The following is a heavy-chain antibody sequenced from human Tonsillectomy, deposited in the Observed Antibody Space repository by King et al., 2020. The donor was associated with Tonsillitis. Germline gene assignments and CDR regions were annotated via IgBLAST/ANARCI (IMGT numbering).Heavy chain of an antibody. V-gene: IGHV3-30-3*01. CDR1: GFTFRNSA. D-gene: IGHD5-18*01. CDR3: ARGRVGGYMYSSYYHGMDV. Sequence: VQLVESGGGVVQPGRSLRLSCAASGFTFRNSAMHWVRQAPGKGLEWVAVISYDGSNQYHADAVKGRLTISRDNSKNTLYLQMNSLRAEDTAVYYCARGRVGGYMYSSYYHGMDVWGQGTTVTVSS. CDR2: ISYDGSNQ. J-gene: IGHJ6*02.